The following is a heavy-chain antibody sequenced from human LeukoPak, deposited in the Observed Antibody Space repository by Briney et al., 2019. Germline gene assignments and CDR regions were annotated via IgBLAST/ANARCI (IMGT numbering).Heavy chain of an antibody. CDR3: ARVAGLSGSYFVDY. J-gene: IGHJ4*02. V-gene: IGHV4-4*07. Sequence: SETLSLTCTVSGGSISSYYWSWIRQPAGKGLEWIGRIYTSGSTNYNPSLKSRVTMSVDTSKNQFSLKLSSVTAADTAVYYCARVAGLSGSYFVDYWGQGTLVTVSS. CDR1: GGSISSYY. CDR2: IYTSGST. D-gene: IGHD1-26*01.